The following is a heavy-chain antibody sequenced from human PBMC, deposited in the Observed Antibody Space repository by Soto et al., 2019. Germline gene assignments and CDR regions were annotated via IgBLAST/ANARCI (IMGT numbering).Heavy chain of an antibody. CDR3: SPNWGLPLYH. CDR1: GFSLRTTGVG. CDR2: IYWNDDN. V-gene: IGHV2-5*01. J-gene: IGHJ5*02. Sequence: QITLKESGPTLAEPTQTLTLTRTYSGFSLRTTGVGVGWIRQPPGKALEWLGIIYWNDDNRYSPSLKNRFTLPRCISQMPVFLTITHIDPFDHAPFFRSPNWGLPLYHWGQGTLVIVSS. D-gene: IGHD3-16*01.